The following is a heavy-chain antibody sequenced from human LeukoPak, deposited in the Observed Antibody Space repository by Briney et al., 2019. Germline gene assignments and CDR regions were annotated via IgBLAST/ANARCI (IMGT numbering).Heavy chain of an antibody. V-gene: IGHV4-4*07. Sequence: SETLSLTRTVSGGSISSYYWSWIRQPAGEGLEWIGRIYSSGSTNYNPSLRSRVTLSVATSKNQFSLKLSSVTAADTAVYYCARMYSGTYGGIDNWGQGTLVTVSP. CDR1: GGSISSYY. CDR3: ARMYSGTYGGIDN. CDR2: IYSSGST. J-gene: IGHJ4*02. D-gene: IGHD1-26*01.